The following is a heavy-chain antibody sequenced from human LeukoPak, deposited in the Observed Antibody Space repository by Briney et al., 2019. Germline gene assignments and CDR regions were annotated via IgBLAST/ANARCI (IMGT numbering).Heavy chain of an antibody. D-gene: IGHD3-10*01. CDR1: GLTFNNYW. Sequence: GGSLRLSCAASGLTFNNYWMNWVRQAPGKGLEWVANIKQDGSEKKYVDSVKGRFTISRDNAKKSLYLQMNSLRPEDTAFYYCTKDILPGGLGYWGQGTLVTVSS. CDR2: IKQDGSEK. J-gene: IGHJ4*02. CDR3: TKDILPGGLGY. V-gene: IGHV3-7*03.